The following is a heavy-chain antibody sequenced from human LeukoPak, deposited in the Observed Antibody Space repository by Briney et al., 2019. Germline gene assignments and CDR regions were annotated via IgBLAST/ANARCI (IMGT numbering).Heavy chain of an antibody. CDR2: INPNSGGT. CDR3: ARAPPYCTNGVCYIY. Sequence: ASVKVSCKASGYTFTGYYMHWVRQAPGQGLEWMGWINPNSGGTNYAQKFQGRVTMTRDTSISTAYMELSRLRFDDTAVYYCARAPPYCTNGVCYIYWGQGTLVTVSS. J-gene: IGHJ4*02. CDR1: GYTFTGYY. V-gene: IGHV1-2*02. D-gene: IGHD2-8*01.